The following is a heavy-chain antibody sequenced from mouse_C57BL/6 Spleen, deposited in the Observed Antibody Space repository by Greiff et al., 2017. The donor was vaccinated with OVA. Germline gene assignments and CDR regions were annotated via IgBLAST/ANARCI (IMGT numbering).Heavy chain of an antibody. CDR3: ARFYDYAGYLDY. Sequence: QVQLQQPGAELVMPGASVKLSCKASGYTFTSYWMHWVKQRPGQGLEWIGEIDPSDSYTNYNQKFKGKSTLTVDKSSSTAYMQLSSLTSEDSAVYYCARFYDYAGYLDYWGQGTTLTVSS. J-gene: IGHJ2*01. D-gene: IGHD2-4*01. V-gene: IGHV1-69*01. CDR2: IDPSDSYT. CDR1: GYTFTSYW.